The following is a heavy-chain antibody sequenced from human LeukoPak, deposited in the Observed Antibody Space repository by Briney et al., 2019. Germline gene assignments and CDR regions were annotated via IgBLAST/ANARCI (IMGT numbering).Heavy chain of an antibody. CDR1: GFTFSNYA. CDR2: MSGSGVYT. D-gene: IGHD5-12*01. CDR3: GKGLNRDYSGIGDH. V-gene: IGHV3-23*01. Sequence: GGSLRLSCSASGFTFSNYAMSWVRQAPGKGLEWISSMSGSGVYTYYADSVRGRFTISRDTSGNKSYLQANSLRAEDTAVYYCGKGLNRDYSGIGDHWGQGTLVIVSS. J-gene: IGHJ4*02.